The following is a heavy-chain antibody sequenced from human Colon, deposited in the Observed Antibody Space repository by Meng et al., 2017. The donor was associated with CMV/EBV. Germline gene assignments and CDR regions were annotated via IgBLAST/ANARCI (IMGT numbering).Heavy chain of an antibody. J-gene: IGHJ4*02. CDR2: INEEGSEQ. V-gene: IGHV3-7*01. Sequence: GESLKISCGVSGFTFYTYWMTWVRQAPGKGLEWVANINEEGSEQHYADSVKGRFTISRDNAKNSLYLEMNSLRAGDSAVYYCATRGKAPADWGQGTVVTVSS. CDR1: GFTFYTYW. CDR3: ATRGKAPAD.